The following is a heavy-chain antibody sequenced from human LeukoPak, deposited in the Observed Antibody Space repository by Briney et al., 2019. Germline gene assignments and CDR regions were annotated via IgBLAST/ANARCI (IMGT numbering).Heavy chain of an antibody. CDR3: ARYCSSTSCPNYYYFGMDV. J-gene: IGHJ6*02. Sequence: GRSLRLSCAASGFTFSSYAMHWVRQAPGKGLEWVAVISYDGSNKYYADSVKGRFTISRDDSKNTLYLQMNSLRAEDTAVYYCARYCSSTSCPNYYYFGMDVWGQGTTVTVSS. D-gene: IGHD2-2*01. V-gene: IGHV3-30*04. CDR1: GFTFSSYA. CDR2: ISYDGSNK.